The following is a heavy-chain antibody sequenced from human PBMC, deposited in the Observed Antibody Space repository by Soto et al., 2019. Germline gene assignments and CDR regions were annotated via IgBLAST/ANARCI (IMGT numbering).Heavy chain of an antibody. CDR1: GYPVTAYY. CDR3: ARGGGVGVAGSAAFDM. D-gene: IGHD3-3*01. Sequence: QLHLVQSGAVVKKPGASVTVSCSASGYPVTAYYMHWVRQAPGRGLEWMGGIKPATGAAKYPQTFPGRVTLTRDTSTSTVFMELGGLTSEDTAVFYCARGGGVGVAGSAAFDMWGQGTVVTVSS. J-gene: IGHJ3*02. CDR2: IKPATGAA. V-gene: IGHV1-2*02.